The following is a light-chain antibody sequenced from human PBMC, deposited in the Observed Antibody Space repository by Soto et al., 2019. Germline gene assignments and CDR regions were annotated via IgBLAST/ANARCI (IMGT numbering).Light chain of an antibody. V-gene: IGKV3-15*01. CDR2: GAS. J-gene: IGKJ1*01. CDR1: QSVSSN. Sequence: EIVITQSPATLSVSPGERATLSCRASQSVSSNLAWYQQKPGQAPRLLIYGASTRATGIPARFSGSGSGTEFTLNISSLQSEDFAVYYCQQYNNWPLTFGQGTKVDIK. CDR3: QQYNNWPLT.